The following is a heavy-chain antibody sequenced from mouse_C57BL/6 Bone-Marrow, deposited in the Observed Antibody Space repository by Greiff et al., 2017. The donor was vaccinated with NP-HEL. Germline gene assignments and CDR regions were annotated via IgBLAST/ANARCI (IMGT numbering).Heavy chain of an antibody. Sequence: QVQLQQSGAELMKPGASVKLSCKATGYTFTGYWIEWVKQRPGHGLEWIGEILPGSGSTNYNEKFKGKATFTADTSSNTAYMQLSSLTTEDSAIYYCARYLVITAVVGETDYFDYWGQGTTLTVSS. CDR1: GYTFTGYW. D-gene: IGHD1-1*01. V-gene: IGHV1-9*01. J-gene: IGHJ2*01. CDR2: ILPGSGST. CDR3: ARYLVITAVVGETDYFDY.